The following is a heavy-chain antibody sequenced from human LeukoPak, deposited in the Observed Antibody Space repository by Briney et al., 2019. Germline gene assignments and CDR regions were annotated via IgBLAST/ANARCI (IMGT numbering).Heavy chain of an antibody. J-gene: IGHJ4*02. CDR3: VRDCSSGSCSLFDY. Sequence: GGSLRLSCAASGFTFSRYWMSWVRQAPGKGLEWVANIKQDGSEKYYVDSVEGRFTISRDNAKNSLYLQMDSLRAEDTAVYYCVRDCSSGSCSLFDYWGQGTLVTVSS. V-gene: IGHV3-7*01. D-gene: IGHD2-15*01. CDR1: GFTFSRYW. CDR2: IKQDGSEK.